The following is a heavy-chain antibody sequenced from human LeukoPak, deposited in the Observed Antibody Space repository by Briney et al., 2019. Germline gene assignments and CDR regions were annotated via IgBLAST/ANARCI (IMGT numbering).Heavy chain of an antibody. V-gene: IGHV3-33*01. Sequence: GGSLRLSCAASGFTFSSYGMHWVRQAPGKGLEWVAVIWYGGSNKYYADSVKGRFTISRDNSKNTLYLQMNSLRAEDTAVYYCARDMSEGWLDYWSQGTLVTVSS. D-gene: IGHD2-15*01. CDR3: ARDMSEGWLDY. J-gene: IGHJ4*02. CDR2: IWYGGSNK. CDR1: GFTFSSYG.